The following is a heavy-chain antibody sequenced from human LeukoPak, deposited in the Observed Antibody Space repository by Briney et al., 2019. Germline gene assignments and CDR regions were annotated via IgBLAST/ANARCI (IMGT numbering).Heavy chain of an antibody. D-gene: IGHD4-23*01. V-gene: IGHV4-59*01. J-gene: IGHJ5*02. CDR3: ARTVSLVTKWFDP. CDR1: GGSISSYY. CDR2: IYYSGST. Sequence: SETLSLTCTVSGGSISSYYWSWIRQPPGKGLEWIGYIYYSGSTNYNPSLKSRVTISVDTSKNQFSLKLSSVTAADTAVYYCARTVSLVTKWFDPWGQGTLVTVSS.